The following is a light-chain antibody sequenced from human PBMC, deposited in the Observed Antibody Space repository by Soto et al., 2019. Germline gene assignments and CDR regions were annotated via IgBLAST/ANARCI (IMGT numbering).Light chain of an antibody. CDR1: QSVSSGY. J-gene: IGKJ2*01. Sequence: EIVLTQSPGTLSLSPGDRVTLSCRASQSVSSGYLAWYQQKPGQAPRLLIYGASSRATGIPDRFSGSGSGTDFTFTISRLEPEDLAVYYCQQYDSSPYTFGQGTKVDIK. V-gene: IGKV3-20*01. CDR3: QQYDSSPYT. CDR2: GAS.